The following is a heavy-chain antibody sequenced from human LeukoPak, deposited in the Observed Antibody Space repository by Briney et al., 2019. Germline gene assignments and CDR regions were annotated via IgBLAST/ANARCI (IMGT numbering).Heavy chain of an antibody. CDR2: ISGSGGST. V-gene: IGHV3-23*01. J-gene: IGHJ6*04. Sequence: GGSLRLSCAASGFTFSSYAMSWVRQAPGKGLEWVSAISGSGGSTYYADSVKGRFTISRDNSKNTLYLQMNSLRAEDTAVYYCAKVHRPYYYYGMDVWGKGTTVTVSS. CDR1: GFTFSSYA. CDR3: AKVHRPYYYYGMDV.